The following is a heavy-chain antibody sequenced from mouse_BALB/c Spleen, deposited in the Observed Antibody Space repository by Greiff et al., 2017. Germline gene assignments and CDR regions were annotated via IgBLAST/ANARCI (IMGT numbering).Heavy chain of an antibody. CDR3: ARHPEGYDAWFAY. Sequence: EVQGVESGGGLVKPGGSLKLSCAASGFAFSSYDMSWVRQTPEKRLEWVAYISSGGGSTYYPDTVKGRFTISRDNAKNTLYLQMSSLKSEDTAMYYCARHPEGYDAWFAYWGQGTLVTVSA. V-gene: IGHV5-12-1*01. CDR1: GFAFSSYD. CDR2: ISSGGGST. D-gene: IGHD2-2*01. J-gene: IGHJ3*01.